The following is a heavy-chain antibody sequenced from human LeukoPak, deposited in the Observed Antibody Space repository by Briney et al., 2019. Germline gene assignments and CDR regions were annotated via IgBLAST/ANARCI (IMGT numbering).Heavy chain of an antibody. Sequence: ASVKVSCKASGYTFTGYYMHWVRQAPGQGLEWMGWINPNSGGTNYAQKFQGRVTMTRDTSISTAYMEQSRLRSDDTAVYYCARDQDTAYRGEGYYYMDVWGKGTTVTVSS. CDR1: GYTFTGYY. V-gene: IGHV1-2*02. J-gene: IGHJ6*03. CDR2: INPNSGGT. D-gene: IGHD5-18*01. CDR3: ARDQDTAYRGEGYYYMDV.